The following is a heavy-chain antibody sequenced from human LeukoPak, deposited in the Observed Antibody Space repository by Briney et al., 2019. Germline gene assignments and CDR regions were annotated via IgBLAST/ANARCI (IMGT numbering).Heavy chain of an antibody. D-gene: IGHD2-2*01. V-gene: IGHV3-11*04. CDR1: GFAFSDYY. Sequence: GGSLRLSCAASGFTSGFAFSDYYMSWVRQAPGKGLEWVSYITGGVTTMYYADSVKGRFTISRDNAKNSLYLQMNSLRAEDTAVYYCANHLACGSTSCPPFDDWGQGTLVTVSS. CDR3: ANHLACGSTSCPPFDD. CDR2: ITGGVTTM. J-gene: IGHJ4*02.